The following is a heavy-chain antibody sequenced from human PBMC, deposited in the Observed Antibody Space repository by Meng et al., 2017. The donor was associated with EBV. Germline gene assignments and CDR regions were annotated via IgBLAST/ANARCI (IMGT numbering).Heavy chain of an antibody. CDR3: ASESGRGFTPDY. CDR1: GGTFRSDA. Sequence: GQWQQFGAEVKKAGSSVKVSCRTSGGTFRSDAVSWVRQAPGQGLEWMGGLIPMSGAPHYAQKFQDRVTIIADESTSTHSMELNNLRFEDTAMYYCASESGRGFTPDYWGQGTLVTVSS. CDR2: LIPMSGAP. J-gene: IGHJ4*02. V-gene: IGHV1-69*01. D-gene: IGHD3-10*01.